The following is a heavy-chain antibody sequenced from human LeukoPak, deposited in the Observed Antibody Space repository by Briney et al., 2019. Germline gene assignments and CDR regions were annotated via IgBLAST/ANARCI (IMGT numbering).Heavy chain of an antibody. D-gene: IGHD6-6*01. CDR3: ARGDYSSSSVYYYYYMDV. CDR1: GGSISSHY. J-gene: IGHJ6*03. CDR2: IYYSGST. V-gene: IGHV4-59*11. Sequence: SETLSLTCTVSGGSISSHYWSWIRQPPGKGLEWIGYIYYSGSTNYNPSLKSRVTISVDTSKNQFSLKLSSVTAADTAVYYCARGDYSSSSVYYYYYMDVWGKGTTVTVSS.